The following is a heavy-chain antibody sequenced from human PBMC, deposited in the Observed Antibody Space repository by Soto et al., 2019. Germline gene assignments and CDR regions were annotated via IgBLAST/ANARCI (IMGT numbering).Heavy chain of an antibody. D-gene: IGHD3-10*01. J-gene: IGHJ6*02. CDR3: ARDRWLLWFGESDYYYGMDV. CDR2: IYSGGST. CDR1: GFTVSSNY. V-gene: IGHV3-66*01. Sequence: GGSLRLSCAASGFTVSSNYMSWVRQAPGKGLEWVSVIYSGGSTYYADSVKGRFTISRDNSKNTLYLQMNSLRAEDTAVYYCARDRWLLWFGESDYYYGMDVWGQGTPVTVSS.